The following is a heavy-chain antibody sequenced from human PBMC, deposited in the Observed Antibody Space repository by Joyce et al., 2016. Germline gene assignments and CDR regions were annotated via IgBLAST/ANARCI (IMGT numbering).Heavy chain of an antibody. J-gene: IGHJ5*02. CDR3: ASLFSDTVRVFDL. CDR2: IDPGDSDT. Sequence: EMQLVQSGTEVKKHGDSLIISCKGSGYSFTNYWIDWVRQMPGKGLEWMGIIDPGDSDTRYSPSFQGQVTMSGDKSISSAYLHWSSLRASDTATYYCASLFSDTVRVFDLWGQGTLVTVSS. V-gene: IGHV5-51*01. CDR1: GYSFTNYW. D-gene: IGHD3-10*01.